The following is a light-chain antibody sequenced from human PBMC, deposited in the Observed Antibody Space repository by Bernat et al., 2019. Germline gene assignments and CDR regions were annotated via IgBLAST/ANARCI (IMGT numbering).Light chain of an antibody. Sequence: QSVLTQTPSASGTPGQRVTVSCFGTTSNIGTHSVNWYQQLPGTAPKLIVFNENLRPSGVPGRFSSSRSGTTASLVISGLQSEDEVDYHCGVWDDSVHGPVFGGGTKVTVL. CDR3: GVWDDSVHGPV. V-gene: IGLV1-44*01. CDR2: NEN. CDR1: TSNIGTHS. J-gene: IGLJ2*01.